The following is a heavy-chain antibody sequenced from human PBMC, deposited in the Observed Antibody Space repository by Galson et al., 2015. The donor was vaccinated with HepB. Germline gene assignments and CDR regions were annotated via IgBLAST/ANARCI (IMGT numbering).Heavy chain of an antibody. V-gene: IGHV3-30*18. D-gene: IGHD5-24*01. CDR3: ANGAVEGWLQPTSRSLGRIDY. Sequence: SLRLSCAASGFTFSSYGMHWVRQAPGKGLEWVAVISYDGSNKYYADSVKGRFTISRDNSKNTLYLQMNSLRAEDTAVYYCANGAVEGWLQPTSRSLGRIDYWGQGTLVTVSS. J-gene: IGHJ4*02. CDR2: ISYDGSNK. CDR1: GFTFSSYG.